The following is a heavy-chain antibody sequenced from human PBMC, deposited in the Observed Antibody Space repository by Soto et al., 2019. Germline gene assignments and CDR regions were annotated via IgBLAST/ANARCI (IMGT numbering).Heavy chain of an antibody. CDR2: IDPSDSCT. V-gene: IGHV5-10-1*01. CDR1: GYSFTSYW. J-gene: IGHJ6*02. Sequence: PGESLKISCKGSGYSFTSYWISWVRQMPGKGLEWMGRIDPSDSCTNYGPSFQGHVTISADKSISTAYLQWSSLKASDTAMYYCARRKYSSSSGHYYYGMDVWGQGTTVTVSS. D-gene: IGHD6-6*01. CDR3: ARRKYSSSSGHYYYGMDV.